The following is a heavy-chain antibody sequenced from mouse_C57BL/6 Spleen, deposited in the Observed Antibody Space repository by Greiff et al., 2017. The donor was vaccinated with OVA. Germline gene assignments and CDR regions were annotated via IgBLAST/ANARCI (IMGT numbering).Heavy chain of an antibody. J-gene: IGHJ3*01. Sequence: DVHLVESGPELVKPGASVKISCKASGYSFTGYYMNWVKQSPEKSLEWIGEINPSTGGTTYNQKFKAKATLTVDKSYSTAYMQLKSLTSEDSAVYYCARGCDYDWFAYWGQGTLVTVSA. CDR1: GYSFTGYY. CDR2: INPSTGGT. V-gene: IGHV1-42*01. D-gene: IGHD2-4*01. CDR3: ARGCDYDWFAY.